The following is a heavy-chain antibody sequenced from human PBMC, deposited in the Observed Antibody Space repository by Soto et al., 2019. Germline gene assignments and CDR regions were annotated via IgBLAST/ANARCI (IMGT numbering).Heavy chain of an antibody. V-gene: IGHV1-46*01. D-gene: IGHD2-15*01. CDR2: INPSGGST. CDR3: ARDLGYCSGGSCYSSLYYYYGMDV. Sequence: ASVKVSCKASGYTFTSYYMHWVRQAPGQGLEWMGIINPSGGSTSYAQKFQGRVTMTRDTSTSTVYMELSSLRSEDTAVYYCARDLGYCSGGSCYSSLYYYYGMDVWGQGTTVTVSS. J-gene: IGHJ6*02. CDR1: GYTFTSYY.